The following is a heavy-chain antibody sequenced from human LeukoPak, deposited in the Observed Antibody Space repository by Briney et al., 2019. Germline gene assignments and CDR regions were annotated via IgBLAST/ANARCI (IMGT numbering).Heavy chain of an antibody. V-gene: IGHV3-23*01. D-gene: IGHD2-2*01. J-gene: IGHJ6*03. CDR3: AKAQYCSSTSCYYYYYYYMDV. Sequence: ASVKVSCKASGYTFTSYAMSWVRQAPGKGLEWVSAISGSGGSTYYADSVKGRFTISRDNSKNTLYLQMNSLRAEDTAVYYCAKAQYCSSTSCYYYYYYYMDVWGKGTTVTVSS. CDR2: ISGSGGST. CDR1: GYTFTSYA.